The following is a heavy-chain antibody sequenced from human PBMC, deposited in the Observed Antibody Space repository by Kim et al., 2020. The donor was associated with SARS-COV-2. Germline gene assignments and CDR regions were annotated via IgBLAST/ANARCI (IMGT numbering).Heavy chain of an antibody. CDR3: ARDRGAAAVTWFDP. D-gene: IGHD6-13*01. J-gene: IGHJ5*02. Sequence: TPTLKSRVTISVDRSKTQLSLRLSSVTAADTAVYYCARDRGAAAVTWFDPWGQGTLVTVSS. V-gene: IGHV4-30-2*01.